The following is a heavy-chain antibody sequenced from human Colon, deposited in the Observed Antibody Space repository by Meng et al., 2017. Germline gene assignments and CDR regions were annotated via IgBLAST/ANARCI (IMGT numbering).Heavy chain of an antibody. V-gene: IGHV1-18*04. CDR2: INSNNGHT. J-gene: IGHJ4*02. CDR3: ARGSSSSDY. CDR1: GYRFLSYG. D-gene: IGHD6-6*01. Sequence: ASVKVSCKASGYRFLSYGVTWVRQAPGQGLEWMGWINSNNGHTGYAPNLQDRVTLTTDTSTDTAYMELRSLRSDDTAVYYCARGSSSSDYWGQGTLVTVPQ.